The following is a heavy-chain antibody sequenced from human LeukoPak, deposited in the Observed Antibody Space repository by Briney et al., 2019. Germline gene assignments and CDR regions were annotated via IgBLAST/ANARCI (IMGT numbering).Heavy chain of an antibody. CDR2: IYYSGTT. V-gene: IGHV4-39*01. J-gene: IGHJ2*01. Sequence: PSETLSPTCTVSGDSVNNNHYYWAWIRQPPGKGLEWIGSIYYSGTTYYNPSLGSRVTMSVDTSENQLSLKLTSVSAADTALYYCARNSPVYWNFDLWGRGTLVSVSS. CDR1: GDSVNNNHYY. CDR3: ARNSPVYWNFDL. D-gene: IGHD2/OR15-2a*01.